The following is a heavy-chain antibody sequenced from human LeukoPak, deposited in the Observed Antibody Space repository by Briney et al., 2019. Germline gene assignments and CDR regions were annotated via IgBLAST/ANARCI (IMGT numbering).Heavy chain of an antibody. CDR2: IYYSGST. J-gene: IGHJ4*02. CDR1: GGSISSGDYY. CDR3: ASVVGATTEYYFDY. D-gene: IGHD1-26*01. V-gene: IGHV4-30-4*08. Sequence: SETLSLTCTVSGGSISSGDYYWSWIRQPPGKGLEWIGYIYYSGSTYYNPSLKSRVTISVDTSKNQFSLKLSSVTAADTAVYYCASVVGATTEYYFDYWGQGTLVSVSS.